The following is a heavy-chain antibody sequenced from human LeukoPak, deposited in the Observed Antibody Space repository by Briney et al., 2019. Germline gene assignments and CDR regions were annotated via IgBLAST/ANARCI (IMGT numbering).Heavy chain of an antibody. Sequence: GGSLRLSCAASGFTFSNFWMSWVRQAPGKGLEWVANIKQDASEKYYVDSVKGRFSISRDNAKNSLYLQMNSLRAEDTAVYYCARDSRSWYSYWGRGTLVTVSS. CDR3: ARDSRSWYSY. CDR1: GFTFSNFW. J-gene: IGHJ4*02. D-gene: IGHD6-13*01. V-gene: IGHV3-7*01. CDR2: IKQDASEK.